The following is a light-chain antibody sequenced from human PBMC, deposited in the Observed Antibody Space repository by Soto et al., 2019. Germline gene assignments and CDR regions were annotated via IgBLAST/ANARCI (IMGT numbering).Light chain of an antibody. V-gene: IGLV2-14*01. CDR3: SSYTSSSTQV. CDR2: DVS. Sequence: QSALTQPASVSGSPGQSITISCTGTSSDVGGYNYVSWYQQHPGKAPKLMIYDVSNRPFGVSNRFSGSKSGNTATLTISGRQDEDEADYYCSSYTSSSTQVFGGGTKLTVL. CDR1: SSDVGGYNY. J-gene: IGLJ2*01.